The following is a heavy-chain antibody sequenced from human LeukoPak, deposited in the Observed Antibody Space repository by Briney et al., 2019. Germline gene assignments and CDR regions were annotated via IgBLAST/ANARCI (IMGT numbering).Heavy chain of an antibody. CDR3: ARDYFGYGDYALDY. Sequence: GRSLRLSCAASGFTFSSYAMHWVRQAPGKGLEWVAVISYDGSNKYYADSVKGRFTISRDNSKNTLYLQMNSLRAEDTAVYYCARDYFGYGDYALDYWGQGTLVTVSS. CDR2: ISYDGSNK. D-gene: IGHD4-17*01. CDR1: GFTFSSYA. J-gene: IGHJ4*02. V-gene: IGHV3-30-3*01.